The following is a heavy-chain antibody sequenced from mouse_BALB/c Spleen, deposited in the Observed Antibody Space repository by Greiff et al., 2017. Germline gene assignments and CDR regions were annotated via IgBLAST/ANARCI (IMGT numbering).Heavy chain of an antibody. D-gene: IGHD1-1*01. Sequence: EVHLVESGGGLVQPGGSRKLSCAASGFTFSSFGMHWVRQAPEKGLEWVAYISSGSSTIYYADTVKGRFTISRDNPKNTLFLQMTSLRSEDTAMYYCARSFYYYGSSAFYAMDYWGQGTSVTVSS. CDR1: GFTFSSFG. CDR3: ARSFYYYGSSAFYAMDY. CDR2: ISSGSSTI. J-gene: IGHJ4*01. V-gene: IGHV5-17*02.